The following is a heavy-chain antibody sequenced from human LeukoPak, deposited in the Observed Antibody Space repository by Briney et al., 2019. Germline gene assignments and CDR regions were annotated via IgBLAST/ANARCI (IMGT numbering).Heavy chain of an antibody. CDR1: GFTFSSYE. CDR2: ISSSGSTI. J-gene: IGHJ5*02. V-gene: IGHV3-48*03. CDR3: ARGTRGIQLWLQYSCWFDP. Sequence: GSLRLSCAASGFTFSSYEMNWVRQAPGKGLEWVSYISSSGSTIYYADSVKGRFTISRDNAKNSLYLQMNSLRAKDTAVYYCARGTRGIQLWLQYSCWFDPWGQGTLVTVSS. D-gene: IGHD5-18*01.